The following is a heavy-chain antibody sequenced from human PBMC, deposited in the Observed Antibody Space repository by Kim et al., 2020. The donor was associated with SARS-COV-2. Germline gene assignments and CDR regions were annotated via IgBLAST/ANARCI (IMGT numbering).Heavy chain of an antibody. D-gene: IGHD3-22*01. Sequence: GGSLRLSCAASGFTFSSYWMGWVRQAPGKGLEWVANIKQGGSEKYYEDSVKGRFTISRDNAKNSLYLQMNSLRAEDTAVYYCARDRGYYYDSSGYFTANLDYWGQGILVTVSS. V-gene: IGHV3-7*05. J-gene: IGHJ4*02. CDR1: GFTFSSYW. CDR2: IKQGGSEK. CDR3: ARDRGYYYDSSGYFTANLDY.